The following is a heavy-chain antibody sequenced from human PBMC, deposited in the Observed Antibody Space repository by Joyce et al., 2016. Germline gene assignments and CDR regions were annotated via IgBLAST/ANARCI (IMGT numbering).Heavy chain of an antibody. J-gene: IGHJ4*02. CDR2: INPSSGAT. Sequence: QVQLVQSGAEVKKPGASVKVSCKASGYTVINYYIHWVRQAPGQGLEWMGWINPSSGATKDAQKFQGWVTMTRDTSITTAYMELNSLKSDDTAVYYCARGGLRRGSGHKELSEIDYWGQGTLVTVSS. D-gene: IGHD6-19*01. CDR1: GYTVINYY. V-gene: IGHV1-2*04. CDR3: ARGGLRRGSGHKELSEIDY.